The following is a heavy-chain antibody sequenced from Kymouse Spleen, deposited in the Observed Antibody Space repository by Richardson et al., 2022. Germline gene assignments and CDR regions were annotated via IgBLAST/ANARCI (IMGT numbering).Heavy chain of an antibody. Sequence: EVQLVESGGGLVQPGRSLRLSCAASGFTFDDYAMHWVRQAPGKGLEWVSGISWNSGSIGYADSVKGRFTISRDNAKNSLYLQMNSLRAEDTALYYCAKDRGAARRYYYYGMDVWGQGTTVTVSS. CDR1: GFTFDDYA. CDR2: ISWNSGSI. J-gene: IGHJ6*02. V-gene: IGHV3-9*01. D-gene: IGHD6-6*01. CDR3: AKDRGAARRYYYYGMDV.